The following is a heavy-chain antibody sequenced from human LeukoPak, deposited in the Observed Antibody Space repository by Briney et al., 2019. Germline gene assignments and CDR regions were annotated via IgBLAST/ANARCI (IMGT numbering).Heavy chain of an antibody. D-gene: IGHD3-10*01. CDR1: GGSITGSY. V-gene: IGHV4-59*01. J-gene: IGHJ4*02. Sequence: SETLSLTCTVSGGSITGSYWSWLRQPPGKGLEYIGYIYYSGSTNYNPSLKSRVTISVDTSKNQFSLKLTSVTAADTAVYYCATAGPISGRHNYFDSWGQGTLVTVSS. CDR3: ATAGPISGRHNYFDS. CDR2: IYYSGST.